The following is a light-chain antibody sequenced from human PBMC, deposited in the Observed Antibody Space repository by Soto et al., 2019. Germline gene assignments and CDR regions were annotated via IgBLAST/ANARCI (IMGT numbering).Light chain of an antibody. V-gene: IGKV1-5*01. Sequence: DIQMTQSPSTLSASVGDRVTITCRASESVSRWLAWYQQKPGKVPTVLIYDVSTLQSGVPSRFSGGGSGTEFTLTITSLQPDDFATYYCQEYTTYSRTFGQGTKVEVK. CDR1: ESVSRW. CDR3: QEYTTYSRT. CDR2: DVS. J-gene: IGKJ1*01.